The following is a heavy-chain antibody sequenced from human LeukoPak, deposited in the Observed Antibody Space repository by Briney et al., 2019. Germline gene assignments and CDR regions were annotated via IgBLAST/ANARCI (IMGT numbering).Heavy chain of an antibody. CDR1: GFDFKTYN. J-gene: IGHJ6*02. CDR2: ISATGLTI. D-gene: IGHD4-23*01. CDR3: VRESALAPVLGTRYSYYGMDD. Sequence: GGSLRLSCVASGFDFKTYNMNWVRQAPGKGLEWLAHISATGLTIHYGDSVKGRFTVSRDNAKNSLYLQMNSLRAEDTAVYYCVRESALAPVLGTRYSYYGMDDWGQGTTVTVSS. V-gene: IGHV3-48*03.